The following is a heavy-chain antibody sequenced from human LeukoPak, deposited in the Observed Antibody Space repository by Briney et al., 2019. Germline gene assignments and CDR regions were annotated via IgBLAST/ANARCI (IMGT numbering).Heavy chain of an antibody. J-gene: IGHJ4*02. CDR1: GGSISNNY. CDR3: ASHKGF. V-gene: IGHV4-59*01. Sequence: IPSETLSLTCTVSGGSISNNYWSWFRQPPGKGLEWIGYIYYSGSTNHNPSLKSRVTISVDTSKSQFSLKLSSVTAADTAVYYCASHKGFWGQGTLVTVSS. CDR2: IYYSGST.